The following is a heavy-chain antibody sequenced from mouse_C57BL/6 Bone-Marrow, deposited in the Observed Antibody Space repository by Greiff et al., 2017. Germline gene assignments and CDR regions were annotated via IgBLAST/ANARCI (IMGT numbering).Heavy chain of an antibody. D-gene: IGHD1-1*01. V-gene: IGHV1-52*01. Sequence: QVQLKQPGAELVRPGSSVKLSCKASGYTFTSYWMHWVKQRPIQGLEWIGNIDPSDSETHYNQKFKDKATLTVDKSSSTAYMQLSSLTSEDSEVDYWARGLIRYFDVWGTGTTVTVAS. CDR2: IDPSDSET. CDR3: ARGLIRYFDV. CDR1: GYTFTSYW. J-gene: IGHJ1*03.